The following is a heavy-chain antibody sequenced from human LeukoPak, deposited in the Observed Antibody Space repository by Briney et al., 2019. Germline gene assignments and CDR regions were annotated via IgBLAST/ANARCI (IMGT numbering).Heavy chain of an antibody. CDR3: ARDSQLGGWVDY. J-gene: IGHJ4*02. V-gene: IGHV3-33*01. Sequence: GRSLRLSCAASGFTFSSYGMHWVRQAPGKGLEWVAVIWYDGSNKYYADSVKGRFTISRDNSKNTLYLQVNSLRAEDTAVYYCARDSQLGGWVDYWGQGTLVTVSS. CDR2: IWYDGSNK. CDR1: GFTFSSYG. D-gene: IGHD3-16*01.